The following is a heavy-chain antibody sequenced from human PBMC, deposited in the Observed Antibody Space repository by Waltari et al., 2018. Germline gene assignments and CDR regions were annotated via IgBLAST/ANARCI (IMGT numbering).Heavy chain of an antibody. D-gene: IGHD5-18*01. J-gene: IGHJ3*02. Sequence: EVQLVESGGGLVQPGGSLRLSCAASGFTFSSYWMSWVRQAPGKGLEWVANIKQDGSEKYYVDSVKGRFTISRDNSKNTLYLQMNSLRAEDTAVYYCARGVGFELWLLGHAFDIWGQGTMVTVSS. CDR2: IKQDGSEK. CDR1: GFTFSSYW. CDR3: ARGVGFELWLLGHAFDI. V-gene: IGHV3-7*01.